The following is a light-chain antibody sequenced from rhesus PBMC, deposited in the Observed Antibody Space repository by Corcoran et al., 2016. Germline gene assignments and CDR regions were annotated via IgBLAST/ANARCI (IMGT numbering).Light chain of an antibody. CDR2: EVS. Sequence: DIVMTQTPLSLPVTPGEPASISCRSSQSLLDSEDGNTYLDWYLQKPGQSPQLLIYEVSNRAAGVRDRFSGSWSDTDFTLKISRVEAEDVGVYYCMQALEFPTFGQGTKVEIK. CDR1: QSLLDSEDGNTY. V-gene: IGKV2-104*02. J-gene: IGKJ1*01. CDR3: MQALEFPT.